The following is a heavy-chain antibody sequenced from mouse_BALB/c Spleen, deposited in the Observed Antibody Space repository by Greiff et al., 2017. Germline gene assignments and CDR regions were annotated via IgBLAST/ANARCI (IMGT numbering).Heavy chain of an antibody. CDR3: ARDSLGRGAMDY. D-gene: IGHD4-1*01. J-gene: IGHJ4*01. CDR1: GFTFTDYY. Sequence: EVMLVESGGGLVQPGGSLRLSCAPSGFTFTDYYMSWVRQPPGKALEWLGFIRNKANGYTTEYSASVKGRFTISRDNSQSILYLQMNTLRAEDSATYYCARDSLGRGAMDYWGQGTSVTVSS. CDR2: IRNKANGYTT. V-gene: IGHV7-3*02.